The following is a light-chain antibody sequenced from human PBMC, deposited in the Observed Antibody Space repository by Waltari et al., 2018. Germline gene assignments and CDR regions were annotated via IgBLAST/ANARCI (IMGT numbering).Light chain of an antibody. CDR3: QQANTFPPGVT. J-gene: IGKJ4*01. CDR2: AAS. CDR1: QDIGNW. V-gene: IGKV1D-12*01. Sequence: DIQMTQSPSSVSASVGDRINITCRASQDIGNWLAWYQQKPVTAPKLLIYAASRLQRVVPARFIGSGFGTDFTLTIVSLQPEDFATYFCQQANTFPPGVTFGGGTKVEI.